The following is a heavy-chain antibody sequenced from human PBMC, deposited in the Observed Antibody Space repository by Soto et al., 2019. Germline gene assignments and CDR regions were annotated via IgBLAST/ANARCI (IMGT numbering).Heavy chain of an antibody. V-gene: IGHV3-21*01. CDR2: ISSSSSYI. D-gene: IGHD3-22*01. CDR3: ARLFYYDSSGPNYYYYGMDV. J-gene: IGHJ6*02. Sequence: LRLSCAASGFTFSSYSMNWVRQAPGKGLEWVSSISSSSSYIYYADSVKGRFTISRDNAKNSLYLQMNSLRAEDTAVYYCARLFYYDSSGPNYYYYGMDVWGQGTTVTVSS. CDR1: GFTFSSYS.